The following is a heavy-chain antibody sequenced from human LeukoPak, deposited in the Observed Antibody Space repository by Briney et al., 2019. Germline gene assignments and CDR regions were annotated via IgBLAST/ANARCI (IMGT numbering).Heavy chain of an antibody. J-gene: IGHJ4*02. V-gene: IGHV1-69*01. Sequence: ASVKVSCKASGGTFSSYAISWVRHAPGQGLEWRGGIIPIFGTANYAQKFQGRVTITADESTSTAYVELSSLRSEDTAVYYCASSPYHSYSSFMLEGKGSPLFFDYWGQGTLVTVSS. CDR3: ASSPYHSYSSFMLEGKGSPLFFDY. CDR2: IIPIFGTA. D-gene: IGHD6-6*01. CDR1: GGTFSSYA.